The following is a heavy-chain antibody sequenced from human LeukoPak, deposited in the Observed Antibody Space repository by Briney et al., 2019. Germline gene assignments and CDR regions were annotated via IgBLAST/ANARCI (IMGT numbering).Heavy chain of an antibody. CDR1: GGTSSSYA. J-gene: IGHJ6*03. CDR2: INPNSGGT. CDR3: ARDLVRVGNYYYYYMDV. V-gene: IGHV1-2*02. Sequence: GASVKVSCKASGGTSSSYAISWVRQAPGQGLEWMGGINPNSGGTNYAQKFQGRVTMTRDTSISTAYMELSRLRSDDTAVYYCARDLVRVGNYYYYYMDVWGKGTTVTVSS. D-gene: IGHD3-10*01.